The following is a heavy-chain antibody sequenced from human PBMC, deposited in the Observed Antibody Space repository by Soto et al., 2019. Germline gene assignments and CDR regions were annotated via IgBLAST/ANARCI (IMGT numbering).Heavy chain of an antibody. Sequence: QVQLQESGPGLVKPSQTLSLTCTVSGGSISSGDYYWSWIRQPPGKGLEWIGYIYYSGSTYYNPSLKSRVTISVDTSKNQFSLKLSSVTAADTAVYYCARGLDSSGYYEGSWFDPWGQGTLVTVSS. CDR3: ARGLDSSGYYEGSWFDP. V-gene: IGHV4-30-4*01. CDR1: GGSISSGDYY. CDR2: IYYSGST. J-gene: IGHJ5*02. D-gene: IGHD3-22*01.